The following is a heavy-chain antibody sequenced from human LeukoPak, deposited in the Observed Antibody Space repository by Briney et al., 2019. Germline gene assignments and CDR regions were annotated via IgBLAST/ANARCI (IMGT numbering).Heavy chain of an antibody. CDR3: ARIGSASDY. Sequence: GGSLRLSCAASGFTFDDYGMSWVRQTPGKGLEWVSGINWNGDSTGYADSVKGRFTISRDNAKNSLYLQMNSLRVEDTAVYYCARIGSASDYWGQGTLVTVSS. CDR2: INWNGDST. D-gene: IGHD3-16*01. J-gene: IGHJ4*02. CDR1: GFTFDDYG. V-gene: IGHV3-20*04.